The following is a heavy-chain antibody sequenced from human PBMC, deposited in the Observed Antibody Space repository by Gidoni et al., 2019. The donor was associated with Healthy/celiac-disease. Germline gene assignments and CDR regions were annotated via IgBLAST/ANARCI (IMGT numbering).Heavy chain of an antibody. CDR1: GFTFSDYY. J-gene: IGHJ4*02. CDR3: ATGHVYYDFWSGYTPCFDY. D-gene: IGHD3-3*01. Sequence: QVQLVESGGGLVKPGGSLRLSCAASGFTFSDYYLSWIRQAPGKGLEWVSYISSSGSTIYYADSVKGRFTISRDNAKNSLYLQMNSLRAEDTAVYYCATGHVYYDFWSGYTPCFDYWGQGTLVTVSS. V-gene: IGHV3-11*01. CDR2: ISSSGSTI.